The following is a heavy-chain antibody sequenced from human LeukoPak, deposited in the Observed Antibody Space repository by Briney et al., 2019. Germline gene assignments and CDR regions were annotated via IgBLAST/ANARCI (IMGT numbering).Heavy chain of an antibody. D-gene: IGHD2-15*01. J-gene: IGHJ4*02. CDR2: ISGSGGST. V-gene: IGHV3-23*01. CDR3: AKVVRSAVVATYDY. Sequence: GGSLRLSCAASGFTFSSYGMSWVRQAPGKGLEWVSGISGSGGSTYYADSVKGRFTISRDNSKNTLYLQMNSLRAEDTAVYYCAKVVRSAVVATYDYWGQGTLVTVSS. CDR1: GFTFSSYG.